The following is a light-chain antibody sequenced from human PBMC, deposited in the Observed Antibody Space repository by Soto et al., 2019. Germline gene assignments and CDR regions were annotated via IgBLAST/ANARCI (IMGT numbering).Light chain of an antibody. CDR1: QSVSSSY. CDR2: DAS. J-gene: IGKJ3*01. CDR3: QHYGTSAL. Sequence: EIVLTQSPGTLSLSPGERATLSCRASQSVSSSYLAWYQQKPGQAPRLLIYDASRATGIPDRFSGSGSGTDFTLTITILDPEDFAVYYCQHYGTSALFGPGTKVDI. V-gene: IGKV3-20*01.